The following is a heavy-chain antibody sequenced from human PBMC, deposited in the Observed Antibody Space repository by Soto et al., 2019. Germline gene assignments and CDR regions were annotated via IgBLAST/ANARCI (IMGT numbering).Heavy chain of an antibody. CDR3: AREVRGSGSYYRY. D-gene: IGHD3-10*01. Sequence: SETLSLTCTVSGGSISSYYWSWIRQPPGKGLEWIGYIYYSGSTNYHPSLKSRVTISVDTSKNQFSLKLSSVTAADTAVYYCAREVRGSGSYYRYWGQGTLVTVSS. V-gene: IGHV4-59*01. J-gene: IGHJ4*02. CDR2: IYYSGST. CDR1: GGSISSYY.